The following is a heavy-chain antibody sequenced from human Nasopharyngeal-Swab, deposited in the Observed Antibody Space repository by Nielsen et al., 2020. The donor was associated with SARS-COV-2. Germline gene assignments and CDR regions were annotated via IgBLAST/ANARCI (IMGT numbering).Heavy chain of an antibody. CDR1: GVTFSNAW. J-gene: IGHJ6*03. CDR3: TTWYMDV. Sequence: GESLKISCAGSGVTFSNAWMSWVRQAPGKGLEWVGRIKSKSDGGTTDYAAPVKGRFTISRDDSNNMLYLQMNSLKTEDTAVYYYTTWYMDVWGKGTTVTVSS. V-gene: IGHV3-15*01. CDR2: IKSKSDGGTT.